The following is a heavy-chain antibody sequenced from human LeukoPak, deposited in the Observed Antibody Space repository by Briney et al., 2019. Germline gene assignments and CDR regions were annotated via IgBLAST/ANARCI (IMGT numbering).Heavy chain of an antibody. J-gene: IGHJ4*02. V-gene: IGHV1-69*04. CDR3: ARTPQYPNTYYFDY. CDR1: GGTFSSNA. D-gene: IGHD4-11*01. Sequence: ASVKVSCKPSGGTFSSNAISWVRQAPGQGLEWMGRIIPIFGMTNYAQKFQGRVTVTAVKSTNTAYMELSSLRSDDTAVYYCARTPQYPNTYYFDYWGQGTLVTVSS. CDR2: IIPIFGMT.